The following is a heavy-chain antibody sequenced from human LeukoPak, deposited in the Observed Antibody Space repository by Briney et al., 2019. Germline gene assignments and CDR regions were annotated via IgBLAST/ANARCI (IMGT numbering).Heavy chain of an antibody. V-gene: IGHV4-59*08. CDR2: IFYVGST. J-gene: IGHJ5*02. D-gene: IGHD3-9*01. Sequence: SETLSLTCTVSGDSIGSHYWSWIRQPPGKGLEWIGYIFYVGSTNYNPSLKSRVTISVDTSKNQFSLKLSSVTAADTAVYYCARAVDSLRYFDWLSEGNWFDPWGQGTLVTVSS. CDR3: ARAVDSLRYFDWLSEGNWFDP. CDR1: GDSIGSHY.